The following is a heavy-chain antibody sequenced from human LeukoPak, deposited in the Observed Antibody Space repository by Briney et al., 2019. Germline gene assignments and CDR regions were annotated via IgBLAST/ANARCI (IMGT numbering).Heavy chain of an antibody. V-gene: IGHV3-73*01. CDR3: TRDRGTYNGFDP. Sequence: GGSPRLSCAASGFTFSGSAVHWVRQSSGKGLEWVGHIDKKDNLYATAYAESVKGRFTISRDDSKDTAFLHMDSLKTEDTALYYCTRDRGTYNGFDPWGQGTLVTVSS. CDR1: GFTFSGSA. J-gene: IGHJ5*02. D-gene: IGHD2-15*01. CDR2: IDKKDNLYAT.